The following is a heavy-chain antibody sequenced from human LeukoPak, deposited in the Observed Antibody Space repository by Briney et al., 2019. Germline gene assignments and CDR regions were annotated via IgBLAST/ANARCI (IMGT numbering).Heavy chain of an antibody. J-gene: IGHJ4*02. CDR2: INHSGST. V-gene: IGHV4-34*01. CDR1: GFSFSNYT. Sequence: PGGSLRLSCAASGFSFSNYTMNWIRQPPGKGLEWIGEINHSGSTNYNPSLKSRVTISVDTSKNQFSLKLSSVTAADTAVYYCARILSEEMATVGHYFDYWGQGTLVTVSS. CDR3: ARILSEEMATVGHYFDY. D-gene: IGHD5-24*01.